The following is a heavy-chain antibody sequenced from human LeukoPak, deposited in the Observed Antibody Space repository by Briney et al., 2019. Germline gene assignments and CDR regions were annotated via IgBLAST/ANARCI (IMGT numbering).Heavy chain of an antibody. D-gene: IGHD5-18*01. J-gene: IGHJ6*03. CDR1: GGSFSGYY. CDR3: AREKGRGYSYGFYYMTS. V-gene: IGHV4-34*01. Sequence: PSETLSLTCAVYGGSFSGYYWSWIRQPPGKGLEWIGEINHSGSTNYNPSLKSRVTISVDTSKNQFSLKLSSVTAADTAVYYCAREKGRGYSYGFYYMTSGAKGPRSPSP. CDR2: INHSGST.